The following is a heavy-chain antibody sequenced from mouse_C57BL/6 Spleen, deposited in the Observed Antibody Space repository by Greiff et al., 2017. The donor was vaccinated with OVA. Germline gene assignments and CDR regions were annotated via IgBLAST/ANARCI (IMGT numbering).Heavy chain of an antibody. J-gene: IGHJ3*01. Sequence: VQLVESGAELARPGASVKMSCKASGYTFTSYTMHWVKQRPGQGLEWIGYINPSSGYTKYNQKFKDKATVTADKSSSTAYMQLSSLTSEDSAVYDCARGSLFAYWGQGTLVTVSA. CDR2: INPSSGYT. CDR3: ARGSLFAY. V-gene: IGHV1-4*01. CDR1: GYTFTSYT.